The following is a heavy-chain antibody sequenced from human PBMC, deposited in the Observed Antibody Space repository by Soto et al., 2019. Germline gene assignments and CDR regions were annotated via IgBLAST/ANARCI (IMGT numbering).Heavy chain of an antibody. CDR1: GGSISSYC. J-gene: IGHJ6*03. CDR3: ARKGYYMDV. Sequence: SETLSLTCTVSGGSISSYCWSWIRQPPGKGLEWIGYIYYSGSTNYNPSLKSRVTISVDTSKNQFSLKLSSVTAADTAVYYCARKGYYMDVWGKATTVTVSS. V-gene: IGHV4-59*08. CDR2: IYYSGST.